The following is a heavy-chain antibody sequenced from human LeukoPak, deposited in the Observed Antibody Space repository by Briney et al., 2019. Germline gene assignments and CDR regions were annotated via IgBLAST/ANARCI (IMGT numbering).Heavy chain of an antibody. CDR3: AKKSGDHFHFDF. Sequence: GGSLRLSCAASGFTFSSYAMSWVRQAPGKGLEWVSAISGGGGSTYYADSVKGRFTISRDNSKSTLYLQMNSLRAEDTAVYHCAKKSGDHFHFDFWGQGTLVTVSS. J-gene: IGHJ4*02. CDR1: GFTFSSYA. V-gene: IGHV3-23*01. CDR2: ISGGGGST. D-gene: IGHD2-21*01.